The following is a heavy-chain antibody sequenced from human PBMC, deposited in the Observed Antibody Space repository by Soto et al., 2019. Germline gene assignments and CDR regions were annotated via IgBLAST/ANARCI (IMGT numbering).Heavy chain of an antibody. V-gene: IGHV1-18*01. J-gene: IGHJ4*02. Sequence: EXSVKVSCKASSYTFTSYGISWVRQAPGQXXXXXXXXRXXXGNXXYEXXXXXXVTXXXXXXTSKAYMELRRLRSDDTAVYYCAREDPPSLNWGQGTLVTVYS. CDR1: SYTFTSYG. CDR3: AREDPPSLN. CDR2: XRXXXGNX.